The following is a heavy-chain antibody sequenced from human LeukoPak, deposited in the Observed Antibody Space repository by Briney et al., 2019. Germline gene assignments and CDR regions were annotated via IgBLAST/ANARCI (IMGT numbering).Heavy chain of an antibody. CDR3: AKSSGYGLIDI. J-gene: IGHJ3*02. D-gene: IGHD3-22*01. CDR2: IFLSGRT. Sequence: SDTLSLTCSVYGRSFSGYYWSWIRPPPRKGRGWIGNIFLSGRTYYSPSLNGSVTQSIDTSRNQFSRNLNSVTAADKAGYYCAKSSGYGLIDIWGQGTMVTVSS. CDR1: GRSFSGYY. V-gene: IGHV4-34*11.